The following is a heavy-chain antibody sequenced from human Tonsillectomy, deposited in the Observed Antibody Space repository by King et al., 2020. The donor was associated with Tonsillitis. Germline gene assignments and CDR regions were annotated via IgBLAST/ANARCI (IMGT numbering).Heavy chain of an antibody. V-gene: IGHV3-48*02. CDR3: SMASREY. CDR2: IYSSSSTI. D-gene: IGHD2/OR15-2a*01. Sequence: VQLVESGGGLVQPGGSLRLSCAASGFTFSRYSMMWVRQAPGKGLEWVSYIYSSSSTIYYADSVKGRFTISRDNTKNSLYLQMNRLRDEDTAVYYCSMASREYWGQGTLVTVSS. J-gene: IGHJ4*02. CDR1: GFTFSRYS.